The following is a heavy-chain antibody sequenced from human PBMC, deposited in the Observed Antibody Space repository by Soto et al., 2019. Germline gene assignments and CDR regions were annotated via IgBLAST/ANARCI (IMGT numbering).Heavy chain of an antibody. Sequence: QVQLQESGPGLVKPSETLSLTCTVSGGSISSYYWSWIRQPPGMGLEWIGYIYYSGSTNYNPSLKSRVTISVDTSQNQFSRKLSSVNAADTAVYYCARATTVTTRYYYYYMDVWGKGTTVTVSS. D-gene: IGHD4-17*01. CDR3: ARATTVTTRYYYYYMDV. CDR2: IYYSGST. J-gene: IGHJ6*03. CDR1: GGSISSYY. V-gene: IGHV4-59*01.